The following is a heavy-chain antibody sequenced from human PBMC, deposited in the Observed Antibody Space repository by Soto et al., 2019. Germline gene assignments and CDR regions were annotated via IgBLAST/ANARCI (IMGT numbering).Heavy chain of an antibody. D-gene: IGHD2-21*02. J-gene: IGHJ4*02. CDR3: AKVTAIRPYYFDY. Sequence: EVQLLESGGGLVQPGGYLRLSCAASGFTFSSYAMSWVRQAPGKGLEWVSAISGSGGSTYYADSVKGRFTISRDNSKNTLYLQMNSLRAEDTAVYYCAKVTAIRPYYFDYWGQGTLVTVSS. CDR2: ISGSGGST. V-gene: IGHV3-23*01. CDR1: GFTFSSYA.